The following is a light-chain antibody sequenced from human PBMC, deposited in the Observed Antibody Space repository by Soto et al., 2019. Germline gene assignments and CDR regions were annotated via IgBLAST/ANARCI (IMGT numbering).Light chain of an antibody. V-gene: IGLV2-23*02. CDR3: CSYSVSGTSWV. Sequence: QSVLTQPASVSGSPGQSITISCTGTSSDVGSYNLVSWYQQHPGKAPKLLISDVTKRPSGVSNRFSGSKSGNTASLTISGLQAEDEADYYCCSYSVSGTSWVFGGGTKLTVL. CDR2: DVT. J-gene: IGLJ3*02. CDR1: SSDVGSYNL.